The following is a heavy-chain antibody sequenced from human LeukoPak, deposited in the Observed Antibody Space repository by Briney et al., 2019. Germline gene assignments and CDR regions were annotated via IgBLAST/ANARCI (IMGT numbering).Heavy chain of an antibody. J-gene: IGHJ5*02. CDR2: INPTGGST. D-gene: IGHD1-26*01. V-gene: IGHV1-46*01. CDR3: ARDNSVGDNAWWFDP. Sequence: ASVKVSCKASGYTFTGYYIYWVRQAPGQGLEWMGLINPTGGSTGYAQKFQGRVTMTRDMSTSTDYMELSSLRSEDTAIYYCARDNSVGDNAWWFDPWGQGTLVTVSS. CDR1: GYTFTGYY.